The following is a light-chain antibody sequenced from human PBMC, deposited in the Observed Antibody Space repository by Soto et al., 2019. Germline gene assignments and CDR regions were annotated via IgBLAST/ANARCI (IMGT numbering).Light chain of an antibody. CDR3: QKYNRAPPT. V-gene: IGKV1-27*01. CDR1: QGISNF. CDR2: AAS. J-gene: IGKJ1*01. Sequence: DIQMTQSPSSLSASLGDRVTITCRASQGISNFLSCYHHKPGKVPKLLIYAASTLQSGVPSRFSGSGSGTDFPPTISSLQPEDVATYYCQKYNRAPPTFGQGTKVDIK.